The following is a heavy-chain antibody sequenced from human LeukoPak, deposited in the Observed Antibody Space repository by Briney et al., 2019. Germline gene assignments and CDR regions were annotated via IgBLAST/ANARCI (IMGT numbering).Heavy chain of an antibody. Sequence: SETLSLTCTVSGGAISSGGYYWSWIRQHPGKGLEWIGYIYYSGSTYYNPSLKSRVTISVDTSKNQISLKLSSVTAADTAVYYCARVSYDSSGYSLLNAFDIWGQGTMVTVSS. CDR2: IYYSGST. CDR1: GGAISSGGYY. CDR3: ARVSYDSSGYSLLNAFDI. V-gene: IGHV4-31*03. J-gene: IGHJ3*02. D-gene: IGHD3-22*01.